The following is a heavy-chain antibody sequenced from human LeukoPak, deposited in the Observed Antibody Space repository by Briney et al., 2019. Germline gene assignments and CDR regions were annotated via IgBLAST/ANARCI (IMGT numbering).Heavy chain of an antibody. D-gene: IGHD6-19*01. J-gene: IGHJ6*02. CDR1: GFTFSSYE. V-gene: IGHV3-48*03. Sequence: PGGSLRLSCAASGFTFSSYEMNWVRQAPGKGLEWVSYISSSGSTIYYADSVKGRFTISRDNSKNTLYLQMNSLRAEDTAVYYCARVDSSGWLIYGLDVWGQGTTVTVSS. CDR3: ARVDSSGWLIYGLDV. CDR2: ISSSGSTI.